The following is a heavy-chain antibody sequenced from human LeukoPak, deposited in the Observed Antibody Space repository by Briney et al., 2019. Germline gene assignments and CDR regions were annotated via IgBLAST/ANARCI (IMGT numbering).Heavy chain of an antibody. D-gene: IGHD2-15*01. CDR1: GDSINRYH. CDR3: ARQSDSGGYFEY. J-gene: IGHJ4*01. V-gene: IGHV4-4*07. Sequence: SETMSLTCTVSGDSINRYHWTWIRQPAGRGLEWIGRIYDSGTTNYKPSLKSRVSMSVETPKNQFPLRLNSVTAADTAVYYCARQSDSGGYFEYWGQGIRVTVSS. CDR2: IYDSGTT.